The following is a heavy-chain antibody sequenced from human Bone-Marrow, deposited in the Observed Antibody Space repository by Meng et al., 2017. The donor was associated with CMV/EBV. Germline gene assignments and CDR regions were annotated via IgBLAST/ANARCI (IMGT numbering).Heavy chain of an antibody. Sequence: GESLKISCAASGFSFRSFAMHWGRQTPGKGLEWVAVISYDGRSQSYPDSVRGRFTISRDNSKNTLYLQMSSLRPEDTAIYYCAREYTNSSGTLLDSWDQGTLVTVSS. J-gene: IGHJ4*02. CDR2: ISYDGRSQ. CDR3: AREYTNSSGTLLDS. D-gene: IGHD6-6*01. CDR1: GFSFRSFA. V-gene: IGHV3-30*04.